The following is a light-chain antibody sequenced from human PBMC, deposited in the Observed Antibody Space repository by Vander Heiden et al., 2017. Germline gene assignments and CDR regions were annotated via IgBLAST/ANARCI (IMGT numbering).Light chain of an antibody. CDR2: GHR. CDR1: SSHIGAGYD. V-gene: IGLV1-40*01. Sequence: QSVLTQPPSVSGAPGQRVTIACTGRSSHIGAGYDVHWSQQLPGTAPKLLVYGHRNRPSGVPDRFSGSKSGTSAAPAITGLQAEDEADYYCQSYDSSLSGVVFGGGTKLTVL. J-gene: IGLJ2*01. CDR3: QSYDSSLSGVV.